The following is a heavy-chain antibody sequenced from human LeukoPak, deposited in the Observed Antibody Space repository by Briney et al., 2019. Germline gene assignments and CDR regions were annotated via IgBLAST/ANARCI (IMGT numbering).Heavy chain of an antibody. Sequence: SETLSLTCAVYGGSFSGYYWSWIRQPPGKGLEWIGEINHSGSTNYNPSLKSRVTISVDTSKNQFSLRLTSVIAADTAVYYCARGDIVVVTAIPSHYFDYWGQGTLVTVSS. CDR2: INHSGST. D-gene: IGHD2-21*02. CDR1: GGSFSGYY. V-gene: IGHV4-34*01. CDR3: ARGDIVVVTAIPSHYFDY. J-gene: IGHJ4*02.